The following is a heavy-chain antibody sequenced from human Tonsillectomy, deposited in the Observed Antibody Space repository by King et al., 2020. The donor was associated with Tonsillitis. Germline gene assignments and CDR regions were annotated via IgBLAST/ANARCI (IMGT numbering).Heavy chain of an antibody. CDR2: ISSGSSYI. Sequence: VQLVESGGGLVKSGGSLRLSCAASGFSFSSYSMNWVRQAPGKGLEWVSSISSGSSYIYYADSVKGRFTISRDNANNSLYLQMNSLRAEDTAVYYCARVCCGSYGYDPWGQGTLVTVSS. J-gene: IGHJ5*02. D-gene: IGHD2-15*01. CDR1: GFSFSSYS. CDR3: ARVCCGSYGYDP. V-gene: IGHV3-21*01.